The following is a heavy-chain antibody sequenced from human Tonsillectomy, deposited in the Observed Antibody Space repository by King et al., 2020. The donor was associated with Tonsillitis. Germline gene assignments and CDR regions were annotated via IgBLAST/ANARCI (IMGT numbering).Heavy chain of an antibody. Sequence: QLQESGPGLVKPSQTLSLTCIVSGGSISSGDYYWSWIRQPPGKGLEWIGYISYSGTTYYTPSLKSRLAVSVDTSKNQFSLNLSSVTAADTAVYYCARGARFLDYLFTTPNPYYFDYWGQGTLVTVSS. CDR1: GGSISSGDYY. CDR2: ISYSGTT. CDR3: ARGARFLDYLFTTPNPYYFDY. V-gene: IGHV4-30-4*01. D-gene: IGHD3-3*01. J-gene: IGHJ4*02.